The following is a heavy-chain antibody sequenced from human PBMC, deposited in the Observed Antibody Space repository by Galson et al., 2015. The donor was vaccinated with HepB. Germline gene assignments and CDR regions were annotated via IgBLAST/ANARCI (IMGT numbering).Heavy chain of an antibody. J-gene: IGHJ4*02. CDR2: IYYSGST. Sequence: ETLSLTCTVSGGSISGYYWSWIRQPPGKGLEWIGYIYYSGSTNYNPSLKSRVTISVDTSKNQFSLKLSSVTAADTAVYYCARESLRSKIFDYWGQGTLVTVSS. V-gene: IGHV4-59*01. CDR1: GGSISGYY. CDR3: ARESLRSKIFDY.